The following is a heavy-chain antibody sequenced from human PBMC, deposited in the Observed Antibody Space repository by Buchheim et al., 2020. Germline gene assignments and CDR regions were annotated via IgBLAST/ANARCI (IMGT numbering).Heavy chain of an antibody. D-gene: IGHD5-18*01. J-gene: IGHJ5*02. CDR3: TRVRSSGYSFPAPGFDP. Sequence: EVQLVESGGGLVQPGRSLRLSCTASGFTFGDYAMSWFRQAPGKGLEWVGFIRSKAYGGTTEYAASVTGRFTISRDDSKSIAYLQMNSLKTEDTAVYYCTRVRSSGYSFPAPGFDPWGQGTL. CDR2: IRSKAYGGTT. CDR1: GFTFGDYA. V-gene: IGHV3-49*03.